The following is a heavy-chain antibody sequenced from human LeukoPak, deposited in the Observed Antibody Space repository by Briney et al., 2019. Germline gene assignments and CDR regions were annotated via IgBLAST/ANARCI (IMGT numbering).Heavy chain of an antibody. CDR2: IYYSGST. J-gene: IGHJ3*02. V-gene: IGHV4-59*08. CDR1: GGSISSYY. CDR3: ARLIGSSSSGYYGAFDI. Sequence: SETLSLTCTVSGGSISSYYWSWIRQPPGKGLEWIGYIYYSGSTNYNPSLKSRVTISVDTSKNQFSLKLSSVTAADTAVYYCARLIGSSSSGYYGAFDIWGQETMVTVSS. D-gene: IGHD3-22*01.